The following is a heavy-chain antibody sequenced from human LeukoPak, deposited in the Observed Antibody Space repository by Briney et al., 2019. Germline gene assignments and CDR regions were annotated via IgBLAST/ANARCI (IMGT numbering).Heavy chain of an antibody. CDR2: ITSSSSTI. D-gene: IGHD6-13*01. J-gene: IGHJ4*02. CDR3: ASGYSSSHYRYYLDY. Sequence: GGSLRLSCAASGFTFSSYSMNWVRQAPGKGLEWVSYITSSSSTICHADSVKGRFTISRDNAKNSLYLQMNSLRDEDTAVYYCASGYSSSHYRYYLDYWGQGTLVTVSS. CDR1: GFTFSSYS. V-gene: IGHV3-48*02.